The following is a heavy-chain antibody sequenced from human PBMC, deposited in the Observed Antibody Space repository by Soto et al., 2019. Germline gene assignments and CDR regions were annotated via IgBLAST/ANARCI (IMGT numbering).Heavy chain of an antibody. V-gene: IGHV4-59*08. CDR2: IYYSGST. Sequence: QVQLQESGPGLVKPSETLSLTCTVSGGSISSYHWSWIRQPPGKGLEWIGYIYYSGSTSYNPSLKTRVTMSVDTSKNQFSPKLSAVTAADTAVYYCATHLLAAGDAYWGQGTLVTVSS. J-gene: IGHJ4*02. CDR3: ATHLLAAGDAY. D-gene: IGHD6-13*01. CDR1: GGSISSYH.